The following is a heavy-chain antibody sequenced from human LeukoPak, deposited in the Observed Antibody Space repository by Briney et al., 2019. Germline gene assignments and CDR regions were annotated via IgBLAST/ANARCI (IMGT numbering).Heavy chain of an antibody. D-gene: IGHD1-26*01. J-gene: IGHJ4*02. CDR2: MNPNSGHT. Sequence: ASVTVSFKASGYTFTSYDIIWVRQASGQGLEWMGWMNPNSGHTGYAQKFQGRVTMTRTTSISTAYMELTSLTSDDSAVYYCARSIVGVRKRNDYWGQGTLVTVSS. V-gene: IGHV1-8*01. CDR1: GYTFTSYD. CDR3: ARSIVGVRKRNDY.